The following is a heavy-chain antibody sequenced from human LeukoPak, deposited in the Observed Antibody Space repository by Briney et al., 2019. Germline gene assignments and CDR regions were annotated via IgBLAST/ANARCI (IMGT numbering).Heavy chain of an antibody. Sequence: PGGSLRLSCAASGFTFSDCYMNWIRQAPGKGLEWVSYVSCGSTYTNYADSVKGRFTISRDNAKNSLYLQIDSLRAEDTAVYYCAIYASSYYSFDYWGQGMLVTVSS. D-gene: IGHD2-2*01. CDR1: GFTFSDCY. V-gene: IGHV3-11*06. J-gene: IGHJ4*02. CDR3: AIYASSYYSFDY. CDR2: VSCGSTYT.